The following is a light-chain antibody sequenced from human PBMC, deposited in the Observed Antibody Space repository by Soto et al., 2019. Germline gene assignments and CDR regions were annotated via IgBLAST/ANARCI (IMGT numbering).Light chain of an antibody. CDR2: LEGSGRN. Sequence: QLVLTQSSSASASLGSSVKLTCTLSSGHRSYIIAWHQQQPGKAPRYLMKLEGSGRNNKGTGVPDRFSGSSSGADRYLTTSNHQFEVEDDYYRETWDDNTPVVFGGGTKLTVL. CDR1: SGHRSYI. CDR3: ETWDDNTPVV. V-gene: IGLV4-60*02. J-gene: IGLJ2*01.